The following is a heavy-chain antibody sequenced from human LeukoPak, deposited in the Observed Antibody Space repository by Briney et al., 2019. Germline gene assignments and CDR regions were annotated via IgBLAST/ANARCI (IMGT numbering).Heavy chain of an antibody. D-gene: IGHD6-19*01. J-gene: IGHJ6*02. CDR3: ATHLYSSGWGNSVLWMGYYYGMDV. V-gene: IGHV1-18*01. Sequence: GSSVKVSCKASGYTFTSYGISWVRQAAGQGLEGMGWISAYNGNTNYAQKLQGRVTMTTDTSTSTAYMELRSLRSDDTAVYYCATHLYSSGWGNSVLWMGYYYGMDVWGQGTTVTVSS. CDR2: ISAYNGNT. CDR1: GYTFTSYG.